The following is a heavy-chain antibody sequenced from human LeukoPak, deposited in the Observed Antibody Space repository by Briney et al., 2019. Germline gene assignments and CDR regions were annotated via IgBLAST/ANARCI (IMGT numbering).Heavy chain of an antibody. V-gene: IGHV3-48*01. D-gene: IGHD3-3*01. CDR2: ISSSTSII. CDR3: AKADIYDFWSGTASPFDY. Sequence: GGSLRLSCAASGFTFSGFGMNWVRQAPGKGLDWISYISSSTSIIYYADSVKGRFTISRDNSKNTLYLQMNSLRAEDTAVYYCAKADIYDFWSGTASPFDYWGQGTLVTVSS. CDR1: GFTFSGFG. J-gene: IGHJ4*02.